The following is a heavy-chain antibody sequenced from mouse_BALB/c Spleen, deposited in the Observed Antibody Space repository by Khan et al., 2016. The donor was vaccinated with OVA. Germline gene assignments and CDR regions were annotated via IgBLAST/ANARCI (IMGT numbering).Heavy chain of an antibody. CDR2: INTYTGEP. J-gene: IGHJ1*01. V-gene: IGHV9-1*02. CDR1: GYTFTNYR. CDR3: ARESSYWYFDV. D-gene: IGHD1-1*01. Sequence: QIQLVQSGPELKKPGETVKISCKASGYTFTNYRMNWMKQAPGKGLKWMGWINTYTGEPTYADDFKGRFAFSLATSASNAYLQINNLKNENMATYFCARESSYWYFDVWGAGTTVTVSS.